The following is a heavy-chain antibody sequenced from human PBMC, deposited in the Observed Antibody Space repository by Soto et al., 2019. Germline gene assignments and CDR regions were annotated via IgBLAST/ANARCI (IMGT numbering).Heavy chain of an antibody. J-gene: IGHJ6*02. CDR1: GFSFSGDW. V-gene: IGHV3-7*05. CDR3: ARDLIVVVVAATSMDYYHGMDV. Sequence: PGGSLRLSCAASGFSFSGDWMAWVRQAPGKGPEWVASIKEDGSEQGYVDSVKGRFSISRDNAMNSMYLQMNSLRAEDTAVYYCARDLIVVVVAATSMDYYHGMDVWGQGTTVTVSS. D-gene: IGHD2-15*01. CDR2: IKEDGSEQ.